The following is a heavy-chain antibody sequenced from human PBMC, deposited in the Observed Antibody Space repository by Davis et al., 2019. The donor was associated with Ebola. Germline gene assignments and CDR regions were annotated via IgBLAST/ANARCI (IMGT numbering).Heavy chain of an antibody. V-gene: IGHV4-59*11. D-gene: IGHD3-3*01. Sequence: PSETLSLTCTVSGGSISSHYWSWIRQPPGKGLEWIGYIYYSGSTNYNPSLKSRVTISVDTSKNQFSLKLSSVTAADTAVYYCARSLYYDFWSGYYTLWGGFDYWGQGTLVTVSS. J-gene: IGHJ4*02. CDR2: IYYSGST. CDR3: ARSLYYDFWSGYYTLWGGFDY. CDR1: GGSISSHY.